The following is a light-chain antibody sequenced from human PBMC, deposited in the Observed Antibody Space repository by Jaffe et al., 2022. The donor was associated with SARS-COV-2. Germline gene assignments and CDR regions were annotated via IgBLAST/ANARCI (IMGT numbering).Light chain of an antibody. V-gene: IGLV1-44*01. CDR1: SSNIGSNT. CDR2: SNN. J-gene: IGLJ3*02. Sequence: QSVLTQPPSASGTPGQRVTFSCSGSSSNIGSNTVIWYQQLPGTAPKLLIYSNNQRPSGVPDRFSGSKSGTSASLAISGLQSEDEADYYCSAWDDSLNGLVFGGGTKLTVL. CDR3: SAWDDSLNGLV.